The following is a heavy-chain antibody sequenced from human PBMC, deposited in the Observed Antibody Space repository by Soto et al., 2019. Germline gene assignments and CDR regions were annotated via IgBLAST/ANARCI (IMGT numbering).Heavy chain of an antibody. V-gene: IGHV1-18*01. D-gene: IGHD5-12*01. CDR1: GYTLTSYG. Sequence: ASVKVSCKASGYTLTSYGISWVRQAPGQGLEWMGWIGAYNGNTNYAQKLKGRVTMPTDTSTSTVYMELRSLRSDDTAVFYCTTGGYSGYEVRYYYYYMDVWGKGTTVTVSS. CDR3: TTGGYSGYEVRYYYYYMDV. CDR2: IGAYNGNT. J-gene: IGHJ6*03.